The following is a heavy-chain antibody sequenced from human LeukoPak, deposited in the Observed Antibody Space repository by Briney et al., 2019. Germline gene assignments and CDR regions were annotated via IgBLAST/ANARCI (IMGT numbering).Heavy chain of an antibody. J-gene: IGHJ4*02. CDR3: ARISPGADPYSFDY. V-gene: IGHV5-51*01. Sequence: GESLKISCKASGYSFTSYWIAWVRQMPGKGLEWMGIIYPGDSDVRYNPSFQGQVTMSADKSISTAYLQWSSLKASDTAMYYCARISPGADPYSFDYWGQGTLVTVSS. D-gene: IGHD1-26*01. CDR2: IYPGDSDV. CDR1: GYSFTSYW.